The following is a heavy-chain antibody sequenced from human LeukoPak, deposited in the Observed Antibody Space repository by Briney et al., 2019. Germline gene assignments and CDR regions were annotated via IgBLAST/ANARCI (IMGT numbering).Heavy chain of an antibody. D-gene: IGHD3-10*02. J-gene: IGHJ6*04. CDR1: GFSFNGYW. V-gene: IGHV3-7*01. Sequence: QPGGSLRLSCEASGFSFNGYWMSWLRQAPGKGLEWVANIRQDASEKYYVDSVKGRFTISRDNAKNSLYLQMNSLRVEDTAVYYCAELGITMIGGVWGKGTTVTISS. CDR2: IRQDASEK. CDR3: AELGITMIGGV.